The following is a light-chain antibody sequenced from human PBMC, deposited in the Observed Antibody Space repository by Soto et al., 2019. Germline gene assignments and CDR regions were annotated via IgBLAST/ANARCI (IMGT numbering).Light chain of an antibody. V-gene: IGKV1-33*01. J-gene: IGKJ4*01. CDR3: QQYYNRPPLT. Sequence: DIPMTQSPSSLSASVGDRVTITCQASQDISNYLNWYQQKPGKAPQLLIYDASNLETGVPSRFSGSGSGTDFTFTISSLQPEDIATDYCQQYYNRPPLTCSGGTKVEIK. CDR2: DAS. CDR1: QDISNY.